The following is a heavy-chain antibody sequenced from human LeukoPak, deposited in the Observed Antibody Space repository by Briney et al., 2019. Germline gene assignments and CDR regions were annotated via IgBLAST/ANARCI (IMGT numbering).Heavy chain of an antibody. D-gene: IGHD2-2*03. CDR1: GGSISSYY. CDR2: IYTSGST. J-gene: IGHJ6*03. CDR3: ASDLMDIVVVPAATRYYYYTDV. Sequence: SETLSLTCTVSGGSISSYYWSWIRQPAGKGLEWIGRIYTSGSTNYNPSLKSRVTMSVDTSTTQFSLKLHSVSPADTDAYYCASDLMDIVVVPAATRYYYYTDVWSKGTSVTVSS. V-gene: IGHV4-4*07.